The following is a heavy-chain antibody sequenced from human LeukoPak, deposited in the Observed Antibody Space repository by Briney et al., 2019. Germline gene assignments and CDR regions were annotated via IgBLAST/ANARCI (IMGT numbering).Heavy chain of an antibody. D-gene: IGHD3-10*01. CDR1: GYTFTSYD. Sequence: ASVKVSCKASGYTFTSYDINWVRQATGQGLEWMGWMNPNRGNTGYAQKFQGRVTMTRNTSISTAYMELSSLRSDDTAVYYCARADSYYYGSGSYPHYWGQGTLVTVSS. CDR2: MNPNRGNT. V-gene: IGHV1-8*01. J-gene: IGHJ4*02. CDR3: ARADSYYYGSGSYPHY.